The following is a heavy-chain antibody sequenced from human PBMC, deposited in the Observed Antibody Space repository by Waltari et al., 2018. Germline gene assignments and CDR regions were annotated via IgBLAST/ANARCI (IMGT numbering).Heavy chain of an antibody. V-gene: IGHV4-38-2*01. J-gene: IGHJ4*02. Sequence: QVQLQESGPGLVKPSETLSLTCAVSGYSISSGYYWGWIRQPPGKGLEWIGSIYHSGSTYYNPSLKSRVTISVDTSKNQFSLKLSSVTAADTAVYYCARLEYSSSSHYWGQGTLVTVSS. CDR3: ARLEYSSSSHY. CDR2: IYHSGST. CDR1: GYSISSGYY. D-gene: IGHD6-6*01.